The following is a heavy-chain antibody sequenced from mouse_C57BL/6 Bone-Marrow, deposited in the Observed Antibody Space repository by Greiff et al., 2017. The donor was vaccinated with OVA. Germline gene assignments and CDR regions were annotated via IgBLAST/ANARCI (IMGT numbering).Heavy chain of an antibody. V-gene: IGHV1-50*01. CDR1: GYTFTSYW. CDR3: ATDGSSYDYYAVDY. CDR2: IDPSDSYT. J-gene: IGHJ4*01. Sequence: QVQLQQPGAELVKPGASVKLSCKASGYTFTSYWMQWVKQRPGQGLEWIGEIDPSDSYTNYNQKFKGKATLTVETSSSTAYMQLSSLTSEDSAVYYCATDGSSYDYYAVDYWGQGTSVTVSS. D-gene: IGHD1-1*01.